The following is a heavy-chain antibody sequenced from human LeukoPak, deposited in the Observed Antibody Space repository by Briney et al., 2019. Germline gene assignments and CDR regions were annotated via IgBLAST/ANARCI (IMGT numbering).Heavy chain of an antibody. J-gene: IGHJ4*02. Sequence: GESLKISCKGAGYSFTSHWIGWVRQMPGKGLEWMGIIHLGDSDIRYSPSFQGQVTISADKSISTAYLQWSSLKASDSAMYYCATSSAWALTPFDSWGQGTLVTVSS. D-gene: IGHD6-19*01. CDR1: GYSFTSHW. CDR2: IHLGDSDI. V-gene: IGHV5-51*01. CDR3: ATSSAWALTPFDS.